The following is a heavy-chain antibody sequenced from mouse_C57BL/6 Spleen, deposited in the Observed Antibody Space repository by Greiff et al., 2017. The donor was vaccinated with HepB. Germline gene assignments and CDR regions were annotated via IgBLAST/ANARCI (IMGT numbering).Heavy chain of an antibody. Sequence: DVKLVESGGDLVKPGGSLKLSCAASGFTFSSYGMSWVRQTPDKRLEWVATISSGGSYTYYPDSVKGRFPISRDNAKNTLYLQMSSLKSEDTAMYYCARHEDYAMDYWGQGTSVTVSS. CDR1: GFTFSSYG. V-gene: IGHV5-6*02. CDR2: ISSGGSYT. J-gene: IGHJ4*01. CDR3: ARHEDYAMDY.